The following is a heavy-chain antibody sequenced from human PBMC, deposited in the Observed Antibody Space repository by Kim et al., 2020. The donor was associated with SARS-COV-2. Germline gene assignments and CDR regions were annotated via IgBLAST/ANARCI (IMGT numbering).Heavy chain of an antibody. CDR3: AKLGEIAAAGIGAFDI. CDR2: IYSDGRT. CDR1: GVTFSSYA. J-gene: IGHJ3*02. Sequence: GGSLRLSCAASGVTFSSYAMSWVRQAPGKGLEWVSVIYSDGRTYYADSVKGRFTISRDTSKNTLYVQMNSLRAEDTAVYYCAKLGEIAAAGIGAFDIWGQRTMVTVSS. V-gene: IGHV3-23*03. D-gene: IGHD6-13*01.